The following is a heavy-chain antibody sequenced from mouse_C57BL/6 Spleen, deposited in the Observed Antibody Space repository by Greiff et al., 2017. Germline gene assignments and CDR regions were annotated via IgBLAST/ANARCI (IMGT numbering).Heavy chain of an antibody. CDR3: ASGFITTVVATDYAMDY. CDR2: IDPSDSYT. V-gene: IGHV1-69*01. CDR1: GYTFTSYW. Sequence: QVQLQQPGAELVMPGASVKLSCKASGYTFTSYWMHWVKQRPGQGLEWIGGIDPSDSYTNYNQKFKGKSTLTVDKSSSTAYMQLSSLTSEDSAVYYCASGFITTVVATDYAMDYWGQGTSVTVSS. D-gene: IGHD1-1*01. J-gene: IGHJ4*01.